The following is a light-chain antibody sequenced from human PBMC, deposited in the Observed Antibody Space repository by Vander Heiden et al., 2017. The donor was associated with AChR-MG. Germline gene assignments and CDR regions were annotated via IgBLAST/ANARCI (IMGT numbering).Light chain of an antibody. V-gene: IGKV3-15*01. CDR2: SAS. CDR1: QSLSSN. Sequence: EIVMTQSPATLSVSPGQRATLSCRASQSLSSNVAWYQQKPGQAPRLLIYSASTRATGIPDRFSGGGSGTEFFLTISNLQSEDFAVYYCQHYNNRPPTFGQGSKLEI. J-gene: IGKJ2*01. CDR3: QHYNNRPPT.